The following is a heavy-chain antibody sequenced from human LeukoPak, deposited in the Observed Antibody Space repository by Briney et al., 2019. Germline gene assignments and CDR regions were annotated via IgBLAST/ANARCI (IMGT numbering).Heavy chain of an antibody. V-gene: IGHV3-23*01. CDR3: AKFPYSSRYEVNYFDY. J-gene: IGHJ4*02. CDR2: ISGSGGST. CDR1: GFTFSSYA. Sequence: GGSLRLSCAASGFTFSSYAMSWVRQAPGKGLEWVSAISGSGGSTYYADSVKGRFTISRDNSKNTLYLQMNSLRAEDTAVYYCAKFPYSSRYEVNYFDYWGQGTLVTVSS. D-gene: IGHD6-13*01.